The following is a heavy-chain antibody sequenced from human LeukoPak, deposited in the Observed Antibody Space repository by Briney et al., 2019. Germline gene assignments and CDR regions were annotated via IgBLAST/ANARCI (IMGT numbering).Heavy chain of an antibody. CDR3: AELGITMIGGV. CDR1: GFTFSSFA. CDR2: IRYDGRNK. J-gene: IGHJ6*04. D-gene: IGHD3-10*01. Sequence: GGSLRLSCAASGFTFSSFAMHWVRQAPGKGLEWVAYIRYDGRNKYYADSVKGRFTISRDNSRNTLYLQMNSLRAEDTAVYYCAELGITMIGGVWGKGTTVTISS. V-gene: IGHV3-30*02.